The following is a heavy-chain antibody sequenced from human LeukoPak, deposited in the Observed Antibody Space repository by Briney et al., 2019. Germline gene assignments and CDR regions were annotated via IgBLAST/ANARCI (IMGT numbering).Heavy chain of an antibody. CDR1: GYTFTSYG. J-gene: IGHJ3*02. D-gene: IGHD4-17*01. V-gene: IGHV1-18*01. CDR2: ISAYNGNT. Sequence: ASVKVSCKASGYTFTSYGISWVRQAPGQGLEWMGWISAYNGNTNYAQKLQGRVTMTTDTSTSTAYMELRSLRSDDTAVYYCARDLIPNDYGDYGNSAFDIWGQGTMVTVSS. CDR3: ARDLIPNDYGDYGNSAFDI.